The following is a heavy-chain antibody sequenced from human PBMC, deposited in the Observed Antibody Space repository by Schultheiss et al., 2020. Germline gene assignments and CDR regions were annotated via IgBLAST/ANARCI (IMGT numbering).Heavy chain of an antibody. V-gene: IGHV3-7*01. D-gene: IGHD1-26*01. CDR3: AREWENFGGVFDF. CDR2: IKQDGSEK. J-gene: IGHJ4*02. Sequence: GGSLRLCCAASGFTFSRYCMTWVRQAPGKGLEWVANIKQDGSEKYYVDSVKGRFTISRDNAKNSVYLQMNSLRAEDTAVYYCAREWENFGGVFDFWGQGTLVTVSS. CDR1: GFTFSRYC.